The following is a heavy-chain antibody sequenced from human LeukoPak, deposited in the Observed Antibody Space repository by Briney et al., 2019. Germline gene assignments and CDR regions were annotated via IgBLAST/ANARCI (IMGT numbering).Heavy chain of an antibody. Sequence: PSETLSLTCTVSGDSISSSNCYWGWIRQPPGKGLEWIGSIYFSGGTYYNASLKSRVTISVDTSKNQFSLKLSSVTAADTAVYYCARGRGLGYCSSTSCYSLDYWGQGTLVTVSS. D-gene: IGHD2-2*02. V-gene: IGHV4-39*07. CDR1: GDSISSSNCY. CDR2: IYFSGGT. J-gene: IGHJ4*02. CDR3: ARGRGLGYCSSTSCYSLDY.